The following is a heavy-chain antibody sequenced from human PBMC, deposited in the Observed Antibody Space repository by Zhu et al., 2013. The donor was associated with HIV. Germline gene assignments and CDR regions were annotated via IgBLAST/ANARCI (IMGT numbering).Heavy chain of an antibody. V-gene: IGHV1-69*01. D-gene: IGHD2-21*02. Sequence: QVQLVQSGAEVKKPGPSVKVSCKASGGTFSSYAISWVRQAPGQGLEWMGGIIPIFGTANYAQKFQGRVTITADESTSTAYMELSSLRSEDTAVYYCARPKCGGDCYRTYDAFDIWGQGTMVTVSS. J-gene: IGHJ3*02. CDR2: IIPIFGTA. CDR3: ARPKCGGDCYRTYDAFDI. CDR1: GGTFSSYA.